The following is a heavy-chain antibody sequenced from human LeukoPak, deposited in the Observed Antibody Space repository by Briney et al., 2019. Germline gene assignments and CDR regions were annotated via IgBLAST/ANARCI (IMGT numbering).Heavy chain of an antibody. CDR2: IYYSGST. D-gene: IGHD3-22*01. CDR3: ARVKSYYDSSGYYLRGYYFDY. V-gene: IGHV4-59*01. Sequence: PSETLSLTCTVSGGSISSYYWSRIRQPPGKGLEWIGYIYYSGSTNYNPSLKSRVTISVDTSKNQFSLKLSSVTAADTAVYYCARVKSYYDSSGYYLRGYYFDYWGQGTLVTVSS. CDR1: GGSISSYY. J-gene: IGHJ4*02.